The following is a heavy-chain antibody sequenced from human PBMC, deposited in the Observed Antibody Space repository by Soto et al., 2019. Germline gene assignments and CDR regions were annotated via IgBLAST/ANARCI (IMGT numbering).Heavy chain of an antibody. Sequence: QVQLVQSGAEVKKPGASVKVSCKASGYTFTSYGISWVRQAPGQGLERMGWISAYHGNRNYAQKLQRRVTMTTDSSPRTAHMQLRSLRSDDTAVYYCTRDYYGSGSYTWGWFDPWGEGTLLTVSS. V-gene: IGHV1-18*01. CDR3: TRDYYGSGSYTWGWFDP. D-gene: IGHD3-10*01. CDR2: ISAYHGNR. CDR1: GYTFTSYG. J-gene: IGHJ5*02.